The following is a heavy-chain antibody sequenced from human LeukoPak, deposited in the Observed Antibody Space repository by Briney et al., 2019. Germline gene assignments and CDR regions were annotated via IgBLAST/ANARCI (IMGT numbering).Heavy chain of an antibody. CDR1: GFTFSSYW. D-gene: IGHD6-19*01. CDR3: AKVPNSSGWYMYYFDY. V-gene: IGHV3-74*01. J-gene: IGHJ4*02. Sequence: GGSLRLSCAASGFTFSSYWMHWVRQAPGKGLVWVSRINSDGSSTSYADSVKGRFTISRDNAKNTLYLQMNSLRAEDTAVYYCAKVPNSSGWYMYYFDYWGQGTLVTVSS. CDR2: INSDGSST.